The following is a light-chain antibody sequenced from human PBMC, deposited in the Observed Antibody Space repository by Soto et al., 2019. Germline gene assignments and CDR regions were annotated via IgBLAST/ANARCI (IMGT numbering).Light chain of an antibody. J-gene: IGKJ5*01. V-gene: IGKV3-15*01. CDR3: QQRSNWPPIT. Sequence: EIVMTQSPATLSVSPGEGATLSCRASQSVRSNLAWYQQKPGQAPRLLIYGASTRATDIPARFSGSGSGTEFTLTISSLQSEDFAVYYCQQRSNWPPITFGQGTRLEIK. CDR2: GAS. CDR1: QSVRSN.